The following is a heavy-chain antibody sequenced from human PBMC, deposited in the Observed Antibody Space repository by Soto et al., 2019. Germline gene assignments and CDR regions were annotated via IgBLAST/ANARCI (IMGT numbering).Heavy chain of an antibody. CDR3: ARGDYGRNSDAY. D-gene: IGHD4-17*01. V-gene: IGHV4-34*01. CDR2: INHSGST. CDR1: GGSFSDYY. Sequence: SETLSLTCAVYGGSFSDYYWSWIRQSPGKGLEWIGEINHSGSTNYNPSLKSRVIISVDTSKNQFSLKLSSVTAADTAVYYCARGDYGRNSDAYWGRGSLVTVSS. J-gene: IGHJ4*02.